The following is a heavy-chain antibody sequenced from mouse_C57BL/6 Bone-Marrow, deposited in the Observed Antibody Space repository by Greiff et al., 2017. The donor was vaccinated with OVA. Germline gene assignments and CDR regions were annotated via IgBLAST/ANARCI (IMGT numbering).Heavy chain of an antibody. V-gene: IGHV8-8*01. Sequence: QVQLEESGPGILQPSQTLSLTCSFSGFSLSTFGMGVGWIRQPSGQGLEWLANIWWDDDKYYNPALKSRLTISKDTSKNQIFLKIVNVDTADTATYYCARIGDLLWLRRFAYWGQGTLVTVSA. CDR3: ARIGDLLWLRRFAY. CDR2: IWWDDDK. CDR1: GFSLSTFGMG. J-gene: IGHJ3*01. D-gene: IGHD2-2*01.